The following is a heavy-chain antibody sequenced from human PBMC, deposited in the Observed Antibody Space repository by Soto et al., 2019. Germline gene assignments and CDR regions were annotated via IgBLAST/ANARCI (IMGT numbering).Heavy chain of an antibody. J-gene: IGHJ4*01. CDR3: VRATGASTNYFDY. D-gene: IGHD7-27*01. Sequence: GESLKISCKASGYSFTSYWIGWVRQMPGKGLECMGIIYPSDSDTRYSPSFQGQATISVDKSISTAYLQWSSLKASDTAMYYCVRATGASTNYFDYWGQGALVTVS. CDR1: GYSFTSYW. CDR2: IYPSDSDT. V-gene: IGHV5-51*01.